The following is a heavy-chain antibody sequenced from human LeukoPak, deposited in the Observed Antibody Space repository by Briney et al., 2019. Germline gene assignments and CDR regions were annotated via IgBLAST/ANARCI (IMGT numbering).Heavy chain of an antibody. D-gene: IGHD6-19*01. Sequence: SDTLSLTCTVSRGSISGAYWTWIRQSPGGGLEWIGYIHDSGRTDYNPSLGSRITISMDTSKSQFSLRLRSVTAADTAVYYCAREQWLPIDCYNEWGQGTVVTVSS. V-gene: IGHV4-59*07. J-gene: IGHJ3*01. CDR1: RGSISGAY. CDR3: AREQWLPIDCYNE. CDR2: IHDSGRT.